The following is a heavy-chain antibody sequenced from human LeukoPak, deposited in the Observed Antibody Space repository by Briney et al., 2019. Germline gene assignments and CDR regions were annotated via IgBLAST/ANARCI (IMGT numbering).Heavy chain of an antibody. CDR1: GYSSTSYC. V-gene: IGHV5-51*01. CDR2: IYPGDSDT. J-gene: IGHJ5*02. CDR3: ARHGSSGWLGFDP. D-gene: IGHD6-19*01. Sequence: SLKISCNGSGYSSTSYCIGWVRQMPGKGLEWMWMIYPGDSDTRYSPSFQGQVTISADTSISTAYLQWSSLKASDTAMYYCARHGSSGWLGFDPWGQGTLVTVSS.